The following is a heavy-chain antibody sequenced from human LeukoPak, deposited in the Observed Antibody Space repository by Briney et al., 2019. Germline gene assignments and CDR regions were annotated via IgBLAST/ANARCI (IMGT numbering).Heavy chain of an antibody. CDR3: ARDGPSVYFDY. Sequence: SETLSLTCTVSDYSISSGYYWGWIRQPPGKGLEWIGSIYHGGSTYYNPSLKSRVTISLDTSKNHFSLKLDSVTAADTAVYYCARDGPSVYFDYWGQGTLVTVSS. J-gene: IGHJ4*02. V-gene: IGHV4-38-2*02. CDR1: DYSISSGYY. CDR2: IYHGGST.